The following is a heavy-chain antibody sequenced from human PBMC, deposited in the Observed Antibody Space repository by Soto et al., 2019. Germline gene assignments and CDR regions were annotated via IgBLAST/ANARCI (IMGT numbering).Heavy chain of an antibody. Sequence: SETLSLTCTVSGGSISSSSYYWGWIRQPPGKGLEWIGSIYYSGSTYYNPSLKSRVTISVDTSKNQFSLKLSSVTAADTAVYYCAGTLGDILTGYYIMYAFDIWGQGTMVTVSS. CDR1: GGSISSSSYY. V-gene: IGHV4-39*01. D-gene: IGHD3-9*01. J-gene: IGHJ3*02. CDR3: AGTLGDILTGYYIMYAFDI. CDR2: IYYSGST.